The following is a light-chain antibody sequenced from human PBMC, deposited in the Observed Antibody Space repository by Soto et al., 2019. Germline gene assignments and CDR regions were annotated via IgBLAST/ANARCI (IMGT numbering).Light chain of an antibody. CDR2: KAS. CDR3: QQHKAYQYI. V-gene: IGKV1-5*03. Sequence: DIQMTQSPSTLSAFVGDRVTISCRASQSINSWLAWYQQKPGKAPELLIQKASTLESGVPSRFSGSGSGTEFTLTISSLQPDDFASYYCQQHKAYQYIFGQGTKVDIK. J-gene: IGKJ2*01. CDR1: QSINSW.